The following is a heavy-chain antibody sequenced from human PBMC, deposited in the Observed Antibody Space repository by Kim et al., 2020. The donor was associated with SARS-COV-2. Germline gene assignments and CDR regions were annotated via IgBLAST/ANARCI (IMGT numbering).Heavy chain of an antibody. D-gene: IGHD2-2*01. Sequence: ETLSLTCTVSGGSISSYYWSWIRQPPGKGLEWIGYIYYSGSTNYNPSLKSRVTISVDTSKNQFSLKLSSVTAADTAVYYCARVGYCSSTSCYGVWYFDLWGRGTLVTVSS. CDR1: GGSISSYY. V-gene: IGHV4-59*01. CDR3: ARVGYCSSTSCYGVWYFDL. CDR2: IYYSGST. J-gene: IGHJ2*01.